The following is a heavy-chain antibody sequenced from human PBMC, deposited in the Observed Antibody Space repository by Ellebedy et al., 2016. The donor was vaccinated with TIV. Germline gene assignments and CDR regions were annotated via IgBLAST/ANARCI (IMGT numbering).Heavy chain of an antibody. J-gene: IGHJ4*02. D-gene: IGHD1-26*01. CDR2: IRSRYNRYAT. V-gene: IGHV3-73*01. CDR1: GFTFSGSA. CDR3: ASVKYSGSYLVFDY. Sequence: GESLKISXAASGFTFSGSAVHWVRQASGTGLEWVGRIRSRYNRYATASAASMKGRFTISRDDSKNTAYLQMNSLKTEDTAVYYCASVKYSGSYLVFDYWGQGTLVTVSS.